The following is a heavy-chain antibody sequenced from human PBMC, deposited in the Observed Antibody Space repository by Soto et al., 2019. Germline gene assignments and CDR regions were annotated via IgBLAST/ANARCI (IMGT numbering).Heavy chain of an antibody. V-gene: IGHV3-7*01. CDR1: GFTFSSYW. Sequence: GGSLRLSCAASGFTFSSYWMSWVRQAPGKGLEWVANIKQDGSEKYYVDSVKGRFTISRDNAKNSLYLQMNSLRAEDTAVYYCARDYDFWSGPIYYSGYWGQGTLVTVSS. D-gene: IGHD3-3*01. CDR2: IKQDGSEK. J-gene: IGHJ4*02. CDR3: ARDYDFWSGPIYYSGY.